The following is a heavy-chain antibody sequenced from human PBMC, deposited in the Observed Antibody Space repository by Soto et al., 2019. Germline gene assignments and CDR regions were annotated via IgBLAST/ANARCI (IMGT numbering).Heavy chain of an antibody. CDR2: ISGSDDST. CDR3: ARDDYFYQYGMDV. CDR1: GFPFSSYA. Sequence: ESLKISCAASGFPFSSYAMSWVRQAPGKGLEWVSVISGSDDSTYYADSVKGRFTISRDNANNSLCLQMNSLRDEDTAVYYCARDDYFYQYGMDVWGQGTTVTVSS. V-gene: IGHV3-23*01. J-gene: IGHJ6*02.